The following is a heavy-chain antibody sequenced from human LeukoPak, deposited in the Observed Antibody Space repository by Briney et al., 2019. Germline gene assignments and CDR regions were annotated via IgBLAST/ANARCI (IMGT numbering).Heavy chain of an antibody. Sequence: ASVKVSCKASGYTFTNYYMHWVRQAPGQGREWMGIINPSGCTTSHAQHFQGRVTMTSDTSTSTVYMELSSLRSEDTALYYCARSYYYDSSGYYPPFYDYWGQGTRVTVSS. J-gene: IGHJ4*02. CDR1: GYTFTNYY. CDR2: INPSGCTT. CDR3: ARSYYYDSSGYYPPFYDY. V-gene: IGHV1-46*01. D-gene: IGHD3-22*01.